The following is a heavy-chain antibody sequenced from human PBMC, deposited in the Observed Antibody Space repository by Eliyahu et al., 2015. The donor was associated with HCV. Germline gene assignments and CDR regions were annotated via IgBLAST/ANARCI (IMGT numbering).Heavy chain of an antibody. D-gene: IGHD6-13*01. V-gene: IGHV3-43*02. CDR3: GKDGPAVGY. CDR2: ISKDGRRT. Sequence: EVQLVESGGGVVQPGGSLRXSCXASRFTFDDNAMHWVRQAPGKGLEWVSFISKDGRRTYYADSVKGRFTVSRDNTKNSLYLQMNSLRSEDTALYYCGKDGPAVGYWGQGTLVTVSS. J-gene: IGHJ4*02. CDR1: RFTFDDNA.